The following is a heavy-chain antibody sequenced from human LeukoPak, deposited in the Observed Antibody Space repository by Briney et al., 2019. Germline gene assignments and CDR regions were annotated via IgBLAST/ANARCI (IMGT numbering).Heavy chain of an antibody. V-gene: IGHV3-48*02. CDR2: ITISGTTI. D-gene: IGHD2-15*01. CDR1: GFTFSTYN. Sequence: GGSLRLSCAASGFTFSTYNMNWVRQAPGKGLEWVSYITISGTTIYYADSVKGRFTISRDNAKNSLYLQMNSLRDEDTAVYYCARRSSPHSQASCTGGNCYYYYFDYWGQGTPVTVSS. J-gene: IGHJ4*02. CDR3: ARRSSPHSQASCTGGNCYYYYFDY.